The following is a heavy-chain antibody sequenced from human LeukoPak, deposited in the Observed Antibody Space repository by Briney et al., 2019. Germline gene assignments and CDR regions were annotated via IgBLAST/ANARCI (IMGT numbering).Heavy chain of an antibody. CDR3: AKGPGGSGTSRYTMDV. V-gene: IGHV3-23*01. D-gene: IGHD2-2*01. J-gene: IGHJ6*02. CDR2: ISDVGGTT. Sequence: PGGSLRLSCAASGFTFNNYAMSWVRQAPRKGLGWVSAISDVGGTTYYADSVKGRFTISRDNSKNTLYLQMNTLRAEDTAVYYCAKGPGGSGTSRYTMDVWGQGTTVTVSS. CDR1: GFTFNNYA.